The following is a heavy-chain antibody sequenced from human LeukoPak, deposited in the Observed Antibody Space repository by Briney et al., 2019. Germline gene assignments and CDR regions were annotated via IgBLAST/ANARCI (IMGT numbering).Heavy chain of an antibody. D-gene: IGHD3-10*01. CDR1: GFTFSSYS. CDR2: ISSSGSTI. J-gene: IGHJ6*03. V-gene: IGHV3-48*04. CDR3: ARETITSSGGYMDV. Sequence: GGSLRLSCAASGFTFSSYSMNWVRQAPGKGLEWVSYISSSGSTIYYADSVKGRFTISRDNAKNSLYLQMNSLRAEDTAVYYCARETITSSGGYMDVWGKGTTVTISS.